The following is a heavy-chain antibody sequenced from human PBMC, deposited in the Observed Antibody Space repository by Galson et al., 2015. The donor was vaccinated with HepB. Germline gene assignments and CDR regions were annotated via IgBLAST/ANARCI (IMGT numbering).Heavy chain of an antibody. CDR1: GFTFSSYS. J-gene: IGHJ4*02. Sequence: SLRLSCAASGFTFSSYSMNWVRQAPGKGLEWVSSISSSSSYIYYADSVKGRFTISRDNAKNSLYLQMNSLRAEDTAVYYCARDREADWLVPFDYWGQGTLVTVSS. V-gene: IGHV3-21*01. CDR3: ARDREADWLVPFDY. CDR2: ISSSSSYI. D-gene: IGHD3-9*01.